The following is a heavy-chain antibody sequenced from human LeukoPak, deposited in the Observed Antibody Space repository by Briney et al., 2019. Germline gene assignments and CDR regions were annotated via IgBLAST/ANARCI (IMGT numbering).Heavy chain of an antibody. V-gene: IGHV4-34*01. CDR1: GGSFSGYY. CDR2: INHSGST. CDR3: ARGLLIAAGNWFDP. J-gene: IGHJ5*02. Sequence: PSETLSLTCAVYGGSFSGYYWSWILQPPGKGLEWIGEINHSGSTNYNPSLKSRVTISVDTSKNQSSLKLSSVTAADTAVYYCARGLLIAAGNWFDPWGQGTLVTVSS. D-gene: IGHD6-13*01.